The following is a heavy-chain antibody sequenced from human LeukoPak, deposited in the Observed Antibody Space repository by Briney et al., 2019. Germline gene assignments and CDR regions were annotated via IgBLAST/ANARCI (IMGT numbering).Heavy chain of an antibody. Sequence: SETLSLTCTVSGGSISSGDYYWSWIRQPPGKGLEWIGYIYYSGSTYYNPSLKSRVTISVDTSKNQFSLKLSSVTAADTAVYYCARGYSYGQDPGTWGQGTLVTVSS. CDR1: GGSISSGDYY. CDR2: IYYSGST. J-gene: IGHJ5*02. V-gene: IGHV4-30-4*01. CDR3: ARGYSYGQDPGT. D-gene: IGHD5-18*01.